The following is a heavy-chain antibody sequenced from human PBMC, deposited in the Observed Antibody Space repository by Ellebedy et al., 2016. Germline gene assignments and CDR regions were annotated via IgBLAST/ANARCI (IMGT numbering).Heavy chain of an antibody. CDR1: GLNFNTFF. CDR2: ISAGSDTT. Sequence: GGSLRLCXTASGLNFNTFFMTWVRQAPGKGLEWVSTISAGSDTTRLADSVKGRFTISRDSSKDSVYLRMNNLRVEDTAVYYCRQGHYFDQWGQGALVTVSS. V-gene: IGHV3-23*01. CDR3: RQGHYFDQ. J-gene: IGHJ4*02.